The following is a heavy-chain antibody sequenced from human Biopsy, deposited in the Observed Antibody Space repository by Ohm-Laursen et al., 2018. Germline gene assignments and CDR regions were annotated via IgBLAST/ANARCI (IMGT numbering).Heavy chain of an antibody. CDR1: GYTLAGFG. Sequence: GASVKVSCKASGYTLAGFGVGWVRQAPGQGLEWMGWIRANSGNTNYARKFQGRVTMTADTSTSTAYMELRSLTSDETAIYYCARVMAVAVTLYYFDYWGQGSLLPVSS. J-gene: IGHJ4*02. CDR3: ARVMAVAVTLYYFDY. V-gene: IGHV1-18*01. CDR2: IRANSGNT. D-gene: IGHD6-19*01.